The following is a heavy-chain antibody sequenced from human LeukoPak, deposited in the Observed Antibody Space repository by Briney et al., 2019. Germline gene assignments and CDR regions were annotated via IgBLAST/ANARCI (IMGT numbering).Heavy chain of an antibody. D-gene: IGHD3-9*01. V-gene: IGHV4-4*07. Sequence: TPSETLSLTCTVSGGSISSYYWSWIRQSAGKGLEWIGRMYTRGTTSYNPSLKSRVTMSVDTSKNQFSLKLSSVTAADTAVYYCARVPGYYDILTGYSPHWYFDLWGRGALVTVPS. CDR3: ARVPGYYDILTGYSPHWYFDL. J-gene: IGHJ2*01. CDR1: GGSISSYY. CDR2: MYTRGTT.